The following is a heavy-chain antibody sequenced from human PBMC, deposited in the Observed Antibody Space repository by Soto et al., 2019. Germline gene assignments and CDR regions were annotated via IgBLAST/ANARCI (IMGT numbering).Heavy chain of an antibody. CDR3: AEWARYCSGADCRA. J-gene: IGHJ5*02. V-gene: IGHV3-23*01. CDR2: ISGSGTIT. D-gene: IGHD2-15*01. Sequence: EVQLLESGGGLVQPGGSLRLSCAASGFPFSSRAMSWVRQAPGKGLEWVSAISGSGTITYYADSVKGRFTISRDTSKNTLYLQMNGLRDDDTAVYYCAEWARYCSGADCRAWGQGTLVTVSS. CDR1: GFPFSSRA.